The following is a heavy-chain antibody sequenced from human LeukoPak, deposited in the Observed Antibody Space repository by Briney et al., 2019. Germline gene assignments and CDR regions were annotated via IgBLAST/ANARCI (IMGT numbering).Heavy chain of an antibody. CDR2: ISGSGGST. V-gene: IGHV3-23*01. D-gene: IGHD6-19*01. J-gene: IGHJ4*02. CDR3: AKDAMEQWLVPGDY. CDR1: GFTFSSYA. Sequence: PGGSLRLSCAASGFTFSSYAMSWVRQAPGKGLEWVSAISGSGGSTYYADSVKGRFTISRDNSKNTLYLQMNSLRAEDTAVYYLAKDAMEQWLVPGDYWGQGTLVTVSS.